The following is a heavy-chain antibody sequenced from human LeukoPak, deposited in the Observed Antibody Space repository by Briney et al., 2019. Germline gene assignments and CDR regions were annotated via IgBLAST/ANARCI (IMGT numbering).Heavy chain of an antibody. CDR3: AKDHPSLTGYFWNAFDI. V-gene: IGHV3-23*01. J-gene: IGHJ3*02. Sequence: PGGSLRLSCAASGFTFSSYDMSWVRQAPGKGLEWVSAISGSGGSTYYADSVKGRFTISRDNSKNTLYLQMNSLRAEDTAVYYCAKDHPSLTGYFWNAFDIWGQGTMVTVSS. CDR2: ISGSGGST. CDR1: GFTFSSYD. D-gene: IGHD3-9*01.